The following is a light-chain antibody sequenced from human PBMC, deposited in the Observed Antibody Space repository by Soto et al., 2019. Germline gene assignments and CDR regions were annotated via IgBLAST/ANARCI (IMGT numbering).Light chain of an antibody. CDR2: NND. Sequence: QSVLTQAPSASGTPGQWCTISCSGTSSNIGSTTVNWYQQLPGTAPKLLIYNNDQRPPGVPDRFSGSKSGTSASLAIGGLQSEDEADYYCAVWDDSLNGWVFGGGTKLTVL. CDR3: AVWDDSLNGWV. V-gene: IGLV1-44*01. CDR1: SSNIGSTT. J-gene: IGLJ3*02.